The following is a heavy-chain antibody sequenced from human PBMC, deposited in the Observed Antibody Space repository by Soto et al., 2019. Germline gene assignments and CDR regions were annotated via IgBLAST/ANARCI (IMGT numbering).Heavy chain of an antibody. CDR1: GGSITASVW. CDR3: ARKAWTRLDY. Sequence: QLRLQESGPGLVKPSETLSLTCSISGGSITASVWWTWVRLTPEKGLQWIGEVFHTGSVNYNPSLQSRLTISVDKSMGQFSLRLTSMTAADTAVYYCARKAWTRLDYWGQGALVTVSS. D-gene: IGHD1-1*01. CDR2: VFHTGSV. J-gene: IGHJ4*02. V-gene: IGHV4-4*02.